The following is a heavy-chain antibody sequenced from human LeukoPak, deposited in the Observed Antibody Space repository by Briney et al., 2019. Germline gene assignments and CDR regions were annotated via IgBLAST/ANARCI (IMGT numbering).Heavy chain of an antibody. CDR2: ISYDSKNK. Sequence: GRSLRLSCAASGFSFSTFGMHWVRQAPGKGLEWVTVISYDSKNKFYADSVKGRFTVSRDNSKNTLYLEVSSLRAEDTAVYYCAKDYPVVGATAFDYWGQGTLVTVSS. V-gene: IGHV3-30*18. CDR3: AKDYPVVGATAFDY. J-gene: IGHJ4*02. D-gene: IGHD1-26*01. CDR1: GFSFSTFG.